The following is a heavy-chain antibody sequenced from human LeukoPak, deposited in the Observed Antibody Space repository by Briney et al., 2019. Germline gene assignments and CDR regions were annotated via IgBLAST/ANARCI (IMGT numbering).Heavy chain of an antibody. CDR3: ARPLGYCSRGSCFPFDN. D-gene: IGHD2-15*01. CDR1: GFTFSVYW. J-gene: IGHJ4*02. Sequence: GGSLRLSCAASGFTFSVYWMSWVRQVPGKGLEWVANINQDGSEIYYVDSVKGRFTASRDNAKNSVHLQMNSLRAEDTAVYYCARPLGYCSRGSCFPFDNWGQGTLVTVSS. V-gene: IGHV3-7*01. CDR2: INQDGSEI.